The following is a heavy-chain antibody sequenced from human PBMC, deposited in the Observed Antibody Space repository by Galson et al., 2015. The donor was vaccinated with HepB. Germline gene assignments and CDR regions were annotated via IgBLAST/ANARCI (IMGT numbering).Heavy chain of an antibody. CDR3: AVLGGSDDYGDYEVDY. CDR1: GFTFSSYS. CDR2: ISSSSSTI. J-gene: IGHJ4*02. Sequence: SLRLSCAASGFTFSSYSMNWVRQAPGKGLEWVSYISSSSSTIYYADSVKGRFTISRDNAKNSLYLQMNSLRDEDTAVYYCAVLGGSDDYGDYEVDYWGQGTLVTVSS. V-gene: IGHV3-48*02. D-gene: IGHD4-17*01.